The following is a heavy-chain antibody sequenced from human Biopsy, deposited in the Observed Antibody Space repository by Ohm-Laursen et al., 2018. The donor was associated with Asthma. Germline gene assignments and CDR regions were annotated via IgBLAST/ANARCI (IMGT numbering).Heavy chain of an antibody. Sequence: SVKVACKTSGYTFNSACITCVRQAPGQGLEWMGWISVYNGNTKVAQKLQDRVTMITDTSTSTAYMELRSLRSDDTAVYFCARAVDYSHYYGIDVWGQGTTVTVS. CDR2: ISVYNGNT. J-gene: IGHJ6*02. CDR1: GYTFNSAC. V-gene: IGHV1-18*01. CDR3: ARAVDYSHYYGIDV. D-gene: IGHD3-10*01.